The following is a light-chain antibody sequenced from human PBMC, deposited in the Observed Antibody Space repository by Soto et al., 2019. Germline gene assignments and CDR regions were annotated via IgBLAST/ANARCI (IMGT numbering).Light chain of an antibody. J-gene: IGLJ3*02. CDR1: GGRIASHY. Sequence: NFMLTQPHSVSESPGKTVTISCTRSGGRIASHYVQWYQHRPGRPPTNVIYEDTRRPSGVPDRFSGSIDSSSNSASLTVSGLRTEDEADYYCQSYDNINHWVFCGGTKLPS. V-gene: IGLV6-57*01. CDR2: EDT. CDR3: QSYDNINHWV.